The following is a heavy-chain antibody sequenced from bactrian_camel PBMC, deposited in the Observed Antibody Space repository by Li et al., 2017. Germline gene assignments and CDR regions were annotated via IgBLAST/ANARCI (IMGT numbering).Heavy chain of an antibody. D-gene: IGHD6*01. CDR1: GFTFSITW. V-gene: IGHV3S1*01. CDR2: INIGGST. Sequence: HVQLVESGGGLVQPGGSLRLSCAASGFTFSITWMYWVRQAPGKGLEWVSSINIGGSTYYADSLKGRFTISRDNAKNTMYLQMDTLKPEDTAVYYCVGGHWYSYWGQGTQVTVS. J-gene: IGHJ4*01. CDR3: VGGHWYSY.